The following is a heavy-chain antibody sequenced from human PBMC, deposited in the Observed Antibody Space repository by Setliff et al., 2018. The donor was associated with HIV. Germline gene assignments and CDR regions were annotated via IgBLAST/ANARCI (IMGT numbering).Heavy chain of an antibody. V-gene: IGHV4-59*08. CDR3: ASFGGWYPDAFDI. Sequence: PSETLSLTCTVSGGSISSHYWSWIRQPPGKGLEWIGSIYHSGSTYYSPSLKSRVTISVDTSKNQFSLKLSSVTAADTAVYYCASFGGWYPDAFDIWGQGTMVTVSS. D-gene: IGHD6-19*01. J-gene: IGHJ3*02. CDR2: IYHSGST. CDR1: GGSISSHY.